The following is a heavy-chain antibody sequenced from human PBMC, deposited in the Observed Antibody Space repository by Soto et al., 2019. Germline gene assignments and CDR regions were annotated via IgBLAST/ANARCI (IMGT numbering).Heavy chain of an antibody. CDR2: IYYSGST. J-gene: IGHJ4*02. Sequence: SETLSLTCTVSGGSISSGGYYWSWIRQHPGKGLEWIGYIYYSGSTYYKPSLKSRVTISVDTSKNQFSLKLSSVTAADTAVYYCARGSVVAATLFDYWGQGTLVTVSS. CDR3: ARGSVVAATLFDY. D-gene: IGHD2-15*01. V-gene: IGHV4-31*03. CDR1: GGSISSGGYY.